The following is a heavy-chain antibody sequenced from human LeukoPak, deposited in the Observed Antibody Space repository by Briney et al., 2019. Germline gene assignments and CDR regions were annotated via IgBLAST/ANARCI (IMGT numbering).Heavy chain of an antibody. D-gene: IGHD1-26*01. V-gene: IGHV3-23*01. CDR3: ARATWDPNYYYYMDV. J-gene: IGHJ6*03. CDR1: GFTFSSYG. Sequence: GGSLRLSCAASGFTFSSYGMSWVRQAPGKGLEWVSAISGSGGSTYYADSVKGRFTISRDNAKNSLYLQMNSLRAEDTTVYFCARATWDPNYYYYMDVWGKGTTVTISS. CDR2: ISGSGGST.